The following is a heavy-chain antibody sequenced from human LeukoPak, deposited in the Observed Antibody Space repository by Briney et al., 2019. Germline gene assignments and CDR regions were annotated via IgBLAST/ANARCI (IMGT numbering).Heavy chain of an antibody. CDR2: IIPIFGTA. V-gene: IGHV1-69*05. CDR1: GGTLSSYA. D-gene: IGHD2-15*01. J-gene: IGHJ4*02. CDR3: ARESGGNMGALDY. Sequence: GSSVKVSCKASGGTLSSYAISWVRQAPGQGLEWMGRIIPIFGTANYAQKFQGRVTITTDESTSTAYMELSSLRSEDTAVYYCARESGGNMGALDYWGQGTLVTVSS.